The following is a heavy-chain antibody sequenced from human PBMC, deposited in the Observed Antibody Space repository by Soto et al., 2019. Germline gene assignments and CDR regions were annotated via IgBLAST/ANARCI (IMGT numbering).Heavy chain of an antibody. CDR3: AKDSAYYDSSGYYYRDY. CDR2: ISGSGGST. V-gene: IGHV3-23*01. J-gene: IGHJ4*02. D-gene: IGHD3-22*01. Sequence: PGGSLRLSCAASGFTFSSYAMSWVRQAPGKGLEWVSAISGSGGSTYYADSVKGRFTISRDNSKNTLYLQMNSLRAEDTAVYYCAKDSAYYDSSGYYYRDYWGQGTLVTVS. CDR1: GFTFSSYA.